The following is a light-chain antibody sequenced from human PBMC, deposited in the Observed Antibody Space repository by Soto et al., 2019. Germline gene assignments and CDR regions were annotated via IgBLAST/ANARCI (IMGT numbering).Light chain of an antibody. CDR1: QSVTTW. J-gene: IGKJ1*01. CDR3: QQYDSYSWT. Sequence: DIQMTQSPSTLSASLGDRVTITCRASQSVTTWLAWYQQKPGKAPKVLIYDASSLDSGFPSRFSGSGYGTEFTLTISSLQPDDFATYYCQQYDSYSWTFGQGTKVEVK. V-gene: IGKV1-5*01. CDR2: DAS.